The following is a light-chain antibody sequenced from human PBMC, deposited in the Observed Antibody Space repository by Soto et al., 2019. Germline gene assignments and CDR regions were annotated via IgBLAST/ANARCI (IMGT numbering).Light chain of an antibody. CDR1: QTISSW. Sequence: DIQMTQSPSTLCGSVGDRVTITCRASQTISSWLAWYQQKPGKAPKLLIYKASTLKSGVPSRFSGSGSGTEFTLTISSLQPDDFATYYCQHFNIYSEAFGQGTKVELK. CDR2: KAS. J-gene: IGKJ1*01. CDR3: QHFNIYSEA. V-gene: IGKV1-5*03.